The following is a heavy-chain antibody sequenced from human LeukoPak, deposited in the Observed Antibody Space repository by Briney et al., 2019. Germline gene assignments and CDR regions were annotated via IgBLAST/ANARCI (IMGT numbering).Heavy chain of an antibody. CDR3: ASVRWLQSFGFDY. Sequence: SETLSLTCTVSGGSISSYYWSWIRQPPGKGLEWIGYIYYSGSTNYNPSLKSRVTISVDTSKNQFSLKLSSVTAADTAVHYCASVRWLQSFGFDYWGQGTLVTVSS. D-gene: IGHD5-24*01. V-gene: IGHV4-59*01. J-gene: IGHJ4*02. CDR2: IYYSGST. CDR1: GGSISSYY.